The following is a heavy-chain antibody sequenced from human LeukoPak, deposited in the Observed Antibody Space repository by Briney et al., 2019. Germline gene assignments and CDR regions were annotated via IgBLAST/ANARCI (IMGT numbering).Heavy chain of an antibody. CDR2: INHSGST. CDR1: GGSFSGYY. D-gene: IGHD3-22*01. Sequence: SETLSLTCAVYGGSFSGYYWSWIRQPPGKGLEWIGEINHSGSTNYNPSLKSRVTISVDTSKNQFSLKLSSVTAADTAVYYCARAPVYYDSSGYYSKLRYYYYYYYMDVWGKGTTVTVSS. V-gene: IGHV4-34*01. CDR3: ARAPVYYDSSGYYSKLRYYYYYYYMDV. J-gene: IGHJ6*03.